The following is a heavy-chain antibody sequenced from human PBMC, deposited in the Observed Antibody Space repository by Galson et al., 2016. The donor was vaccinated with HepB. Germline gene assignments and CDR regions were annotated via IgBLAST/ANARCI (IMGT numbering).Heavy chain of an antibody. D-gene: IGHD5-24*01. CDR1: GFTLSNYR. V-gene: IGHV3-21*01. Sequence: SLRLSCAVSGFTLSNYRIDWVRQAPGKGLEWVSCISSSSVYIWYADSVRGRFTNSRDNAKNSLYLQMDGLTAEDTAVYYCARADGFNTPFFDSWGQGTLVTVSS. CDR3: ARADGFNTPFFDS. J-gene: IGHJ4*02. CDR2: ISSSSVYI.